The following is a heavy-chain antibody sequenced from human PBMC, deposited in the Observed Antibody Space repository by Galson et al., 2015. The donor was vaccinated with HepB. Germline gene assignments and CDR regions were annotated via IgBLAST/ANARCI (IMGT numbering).Heavy chain of an antibody. CDR1: GFRFSTSW. J-gene: IGHJ3*02. Sequence: SLRLSCAASGFRFSTSWMTWVRQAPGKWLERVANIKEDGSENYYVDSVRGRFTISRDNAKNSLYLQMNSLRADDTAVHFCARDQGYQTFDIWGQGTMVTVSS. D-gene: IGHD2-2*01. CDR2: IKEDGSEN. CDR3: ARDQGYQTFDI. V-gene: IGHV3-7*01.